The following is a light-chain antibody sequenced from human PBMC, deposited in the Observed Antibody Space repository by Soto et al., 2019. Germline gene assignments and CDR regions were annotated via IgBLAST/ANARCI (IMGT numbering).Light chain of an antibody. V-gene: IGKV3-20*01. CDR2: GAS. Sequence: DIVLTQSPGTLSLSPGERATLSCRASQSVRSSYLAWYQQKPGQAPRLLIYGASSRATGIPDRFSGSGSGTDLTLTISRLEPEDFAVYYCQQYGSSAWTFGQGTKVEIK. CDR1: QSVRSSY. CDR3: QQYGSSAWT. J-gene: IGKJ1*01.